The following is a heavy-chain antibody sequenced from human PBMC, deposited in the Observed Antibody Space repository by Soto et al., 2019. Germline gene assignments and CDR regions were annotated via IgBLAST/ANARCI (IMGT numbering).Heavy chain of an antibody. Sequence: SETLTLTCTVSGDSISSADYYWSWIRQTPGKGLEWIGHIFYSGTTYYNPSLKSRLTISVDTSKNHFSLRLTSVTAADTAVYYCARDLWVEPELYYYGMDVWGQGTTVTVSS. V-gene: IGHV4-30-4*01. J-gene: IGHJ6*02. CDR2: IFYSGTT. CDR1: GDSISSADYY. D-gene: IGHD1-1*01. CDR3: ARDLWVEPELYYYGMDV.